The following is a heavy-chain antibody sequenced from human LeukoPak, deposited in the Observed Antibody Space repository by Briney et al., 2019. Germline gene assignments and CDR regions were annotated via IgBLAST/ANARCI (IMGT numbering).Heavy chain of an antibody. CDR1: GFTFNTYW. J-gene: IGHJ4*02. CDR2: IKEDGTRD. CDR3: ARDTKGGYFDL. V-gene: IGHV3-7*01. Sequence: PGGSLRLSCAASGFTFNTYWMSWVRQAPEKGLEWLANIKEDGTRDYYVESVKGRFTISKDNAKTSLYLQLSSLRAEDTAVYYCARDTKGGYFDLWGQGTLVTVSS.